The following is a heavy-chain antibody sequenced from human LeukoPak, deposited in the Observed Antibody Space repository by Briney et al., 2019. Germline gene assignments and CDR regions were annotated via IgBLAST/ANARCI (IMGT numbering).Heavy chain of an antibody. CDR1: GGSVSTDSSY. Sequence: SETLSLTCAVSGGSVSTDSSYWNWIRQTPGKGLEWIGSIYHSGSTYYNPSLKSRVTISVDTSKNQFSLKLSSVTAADTAVYYCASATSLVYYGMDVWGKGTTVTVSS. V-gene: IGHV4-39*07. CDR2: IYHSGST. J-gene: IGHJ6*04. CDR3: ASATSLVYYGMDV. D-gene: IGHD6-13*01.